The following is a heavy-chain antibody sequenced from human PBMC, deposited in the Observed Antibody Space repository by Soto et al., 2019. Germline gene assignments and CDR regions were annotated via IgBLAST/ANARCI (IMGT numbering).Heavy chain of an antibody. CDR3: AKDQASGQGSFDS. J-gene: IGHJ4*02. CDR2: ISYDGSNQ. V-gene: IGHV3-30*18. CDR1: GFTFNIYG. Sequence: PGGSLRLSCAASGFTFNIYGMHWVRQAPDKGLEWVALISYDGSNQYYADSVKGRFTISRDNSKDTLFLQMNSLRADDTAVYYCAKDQASGQGSFDSRGQGTLVTV.